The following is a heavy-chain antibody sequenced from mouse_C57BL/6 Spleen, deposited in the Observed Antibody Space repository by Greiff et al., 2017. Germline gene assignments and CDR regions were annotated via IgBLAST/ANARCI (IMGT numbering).Heavy chain of an antibody. Sequence: EVQLQQSGPVLVKPGASVTMSCKASGYTFTDYYMNWVKQSHGKSLEWIGVINPYNGGTSYNQKFKGKATLTVDKSSSTAYMELNSLTSEDSAVYYCARHYDYGLTFDYWGQGTTLTVSS. D-gene: IGHD2-4*01. CDR1: GYTFTDYY. CDR3: ARHYDYGLTFDY. V-gene: IGHV1-19*01. J-gene: IGHJ2*01. CDR2: INPYNGGT.